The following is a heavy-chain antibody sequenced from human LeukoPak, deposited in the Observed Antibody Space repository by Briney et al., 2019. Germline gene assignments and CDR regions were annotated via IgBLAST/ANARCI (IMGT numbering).Heavy chain of an antibody. CDR1: GFTFDDYA. V-gene: IGHV3-9*01. CDR2: ISWNSGSI. Sequence: PGRSLRLSCAASGFTFDDYAMHWVRQAPGKGLEWVSGISWNSGSIGYADSVKGRFTISRDNAKNSLYLQMNSPRAEDTALYYCAKDSAAFYSNLDYWGQGTLVTVSS. CDR3: AKDSAAFYSNLDY. D-gene: IGHD4-11*01. J-gene: IGHJ4*02.